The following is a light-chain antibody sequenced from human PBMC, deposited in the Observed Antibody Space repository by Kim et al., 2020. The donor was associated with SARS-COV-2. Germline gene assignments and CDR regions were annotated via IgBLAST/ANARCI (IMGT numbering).Light chain of an antibody. CDR2: EAN. CDR1: SGSIARNY. CDR3: QSYDNDNRG. J-gene: IGLJ3*02. Sequence: GQTVTIYCTRSSGSIARNYGAWYQPRPGRDPTTVMYEANQRPSGVPYRFSGSIDSPANPASPPISGLKTEDEADYSCQSYDNDNRGFGGGTQLTVL. V-gene: IGLV6-57*03.